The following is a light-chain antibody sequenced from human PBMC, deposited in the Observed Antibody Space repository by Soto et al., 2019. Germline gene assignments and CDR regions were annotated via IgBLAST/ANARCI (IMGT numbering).Light chain of an antibody. V-gene: IGKV3-15*01. CDR2: GAS. Sequence: EVLMTQSPATLSMSLGERATLSCRASQSVTSNLAWYQQKPGQAPRLLIYGASTRATGIPARFSGGGSGTEFTLTISSLQSEDFAVYYCQQYDNWPVTFGQGTKVEIK. CDR1: QSVTSN. CDR3: QQYDNWPVT. J-gene: IGKJ1*01.